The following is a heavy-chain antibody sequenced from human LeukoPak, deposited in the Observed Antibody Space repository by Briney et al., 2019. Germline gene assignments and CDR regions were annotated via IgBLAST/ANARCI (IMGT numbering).Heavy chain of an antibody. J-gene: IGHJ4*02. CDR2: IIPIFGTA. Sequence: SVKVSCKASGGTFSSQAISWVRQAPGQGLEWMGGIIPIFGTANYAQKFQGRVTITRDSSASTAYMELSSLRSEDTAVYYCARDASRVVVVIDYFDYWGQGTLVTVSS. CDR3: ARDASRVVVVIDYFDY. D-gene: IGHD3-22*01. V-gene: IGHV1-69*05. CDR1: GGTFSSQA.